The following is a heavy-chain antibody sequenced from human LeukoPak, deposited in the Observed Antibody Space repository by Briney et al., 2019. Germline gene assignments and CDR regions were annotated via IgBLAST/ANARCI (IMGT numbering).Heavy chain of an antibody. D-gene: IGHD3-9*01. Sequence: PGGSLRLSCAASGFTFDDYTMHWVRQAPGKGLEWVSLISWDGGSTYYADSVKGRFTISRDNSKNSLYLHMNSLRTEDTALYYCAKDTRVAYYDILTAFGLDSWGQGTLVTVSS. J-gene: IGHJ4*02. CDR2: ISWDGGST. CDR3: AKDTRVAYYDILTAFGLDS. V-gene: IGHV3-43*01. CDR1: GFTFDDYT.